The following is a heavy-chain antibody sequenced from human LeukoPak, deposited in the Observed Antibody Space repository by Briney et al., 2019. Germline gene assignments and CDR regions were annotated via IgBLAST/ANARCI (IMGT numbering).Heavy chain of an antibody. Sequence: PGGSLRLSCAASGFTFDDYGITWVRQAPGKGLEWVSGINWNGGSTGYADSVKGRFTISRDNAKNSLYLQMNSLRAEDTALYYCARVILWFGELLHMGYMDVWGKGTTVTVSS. CDR3: ARVILWFGELLHMGYMDV. D-gene: IGHD3-10*01. V-gene: IGHV3-20*04. CDR1: GFTFDDYG. J-gene: IGHJ6*03. CDR2: INWNGGST.